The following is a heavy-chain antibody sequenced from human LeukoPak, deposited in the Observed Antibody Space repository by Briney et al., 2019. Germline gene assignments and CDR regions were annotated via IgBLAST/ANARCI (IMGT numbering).Heavy chain of an antibody. CDR2: IIPVFGSA. V-gene: IGHV1-69*06. J-gene: IGHJ4*02. D-gene: IGHD3-22*01. CDR3: ARGPGYFDSSGYVSDHLYFDH. Sequence: SVKVSCKDSGGTFGSDGISWVRQAPGQGLEWMGGIIPVFGSANYAQRFKGRATITADRSTNTVYMELNSLRSEDTAVYYCARGPGYFDSSGYVSDHLYFDHWGQGTLVTVSS. CDR1: GGTFGSDG.